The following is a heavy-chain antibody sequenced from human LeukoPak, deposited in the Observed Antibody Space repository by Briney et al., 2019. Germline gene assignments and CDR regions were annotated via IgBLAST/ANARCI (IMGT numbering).Heavy chain of an antibody. J-gene: IGHJ3*02. CDR2: IYDSGST. CDR1: GASIRSGDYY. CDR3: ARDCSGGSCYGAFDI. V-gene: IGHV4-30-4*01. Sequence: SETLSLTCTVSGASIRSGDYYWSWIRQPPGKGLEWIGYIYDSGSTYYNPSLKSRITISVDTSENRFSLKLSSVAATDTAVYYCARDCSGGSCYGAFDIWGQGTMVTVSS. D-gene: IGHD2-15*01.